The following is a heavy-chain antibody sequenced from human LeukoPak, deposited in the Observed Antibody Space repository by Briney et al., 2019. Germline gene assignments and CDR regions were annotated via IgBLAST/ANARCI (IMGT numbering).Heavy chain of an antibody. Sequence: GASVKVSCKASGYTFTGYYMHWVRQAPGQGLEWMGWINPNSGGTNYAQKFQGRVTMTRDTSISTAYMELSRLRSEDTAVYYCAIIGGIAAAGEPTADFDCWGQGTLVTVSS. D-gene: IGHD6-13*01. CDR3: AIIGGIAAAGEPTADFDC. V-gene: IGHV1-2*02. CDR2: INPNSGGT. J-gene: IGHJ4*02. CDR1: GYTFTGYY.